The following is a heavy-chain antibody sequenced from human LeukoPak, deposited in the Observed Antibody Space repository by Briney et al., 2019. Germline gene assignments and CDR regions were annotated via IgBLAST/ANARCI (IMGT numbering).Heavy chain of an antibody. CDR1: GFTFSSYS. V-gene: IGHV3-23*01. Sequence: GGSLRLSCAASGFTFSSYSMNWVRQAPGKGLEWVSAISGSGGSTYYADSVKGRFTISRDNSKSTLYLQMNSLRAEDTAVYYCAKGIMITFGGVIVPYYFDYWGQGTLVTVSS. D-gene: IGHD3-16*02. CDR3: AKGIMITFGGVIVPYYFDY. J-gene: IGHJ4*02. CDR2: ISGSGGST.